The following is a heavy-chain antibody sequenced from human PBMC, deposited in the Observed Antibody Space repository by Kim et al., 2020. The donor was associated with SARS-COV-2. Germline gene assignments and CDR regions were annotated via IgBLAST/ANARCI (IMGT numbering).Heavy chain of an antibody. CDR1: GYTFTGYY. J-gene: IGHJ4*02. D-gene: IGHD3-16*01. CDR3: ARDLLMDYDYVWGNG. CDR2: INPNSGGT. Sequence: ASVKVSCKASGYTFTGYYMHWVRQAPGQGLEWMGWINPNSGGTNYAQKFQGRVTMTRDTSISTAYMELSRLRSDDTAVYYCARDLLMDYDYVWGNGWGQGTLVTVSS. V-gene: IGHV1-2*02.